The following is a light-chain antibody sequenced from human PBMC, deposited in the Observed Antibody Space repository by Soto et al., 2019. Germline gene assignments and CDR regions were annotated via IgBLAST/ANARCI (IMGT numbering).Light chain of an antibody. Sequence: EIVMTQSPATLSVSPGERVTLSCRASQSVSGHLAWYQQKPGQAPKLIISGASTRATGIPARFSGNGSGTEFTLTISSLQSEDFAVYYCHQYHYWWTFGQGTKVDI. V-gene: IGKV3-15*01. CDR1: QSVSGH. CDR2: GAS. CDR3: HQYHYWWT. J-gene: IGKJ1*01.